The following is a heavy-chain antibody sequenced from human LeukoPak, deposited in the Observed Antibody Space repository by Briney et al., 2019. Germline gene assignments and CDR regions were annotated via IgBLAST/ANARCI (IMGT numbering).Heavy chain of an antibody. CDR1: GGTFSSYA. CDR3: AKGKIGGGQRLGYYYYMDV. Sequence: ASVKVSCKASGGTFSSYAISWVRQAPGQGLEWMGRIIPILGIANYAQKFQGRVTITTDESTSTAYMELSSLRAEDTAVYYCAKGKIGGGQRLGYYYYMDVWGKGTTVTVSS. D-gene: IGHD3-10*01. J-gene: IGHJ6*03. CDR2: IIPILGIA. V-gene: IGHV1-69*04.